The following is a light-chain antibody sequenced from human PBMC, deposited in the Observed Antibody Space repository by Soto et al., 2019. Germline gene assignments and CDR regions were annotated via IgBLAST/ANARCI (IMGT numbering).Light chain of an antibody. Sequence: EIVMTQSPATLSLSPGERATLSCRASQSVTNYLTWYQQKTGQAPRILIYEESNRATGIPARFSGSGSGTDFTLTISNLEPEDFAVYYCQKRTYWPWTFGQGTKVDIK. CDR1: QSVTNY. V-gene: IGKV3-11*01. J-gene: IGKJ1*01. CDR2: EES. CDR3: QKRTYWPWT.